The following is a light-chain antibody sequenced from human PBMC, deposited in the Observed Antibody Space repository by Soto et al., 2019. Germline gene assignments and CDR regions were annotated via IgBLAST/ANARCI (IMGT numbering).Light chain of an antibody. V-gene: IGLV2-11*01. J-gene: IGLJ1*01. CDR3: CSFAGGNSFA. CDR2: DVT. Sequence: QSALTQPRSVSGSPGQSVTISCTGTSSDVGGYNYVSWYQQHPGKAPKLMIYDVTKRPSGVPDRFSGSTSGTTASLTISGLQAEDEADYYCCSFAGGNSFAFGTGTKLTVL. CDR1: SSDVGGYNY.